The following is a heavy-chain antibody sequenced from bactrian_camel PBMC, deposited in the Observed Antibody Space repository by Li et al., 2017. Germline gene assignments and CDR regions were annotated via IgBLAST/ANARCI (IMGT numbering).Heavy chain of an antibody. Sequence: DVQLVESGGGLVQPGGSLRLSCAASGFTFSTYNIHWVRQAPGKEREGVAAIDSDGIASYADSVKGRFTVSRDNANNTVNLMMNSLKPEDTAMYYCAAGCVYLPWGQGTQVTVS. CDR1: GFTFSTYN. CDR2: IDSDGIA. J-gene: IGHJ6*01. V-gene: IGHV3S10*01. D-gene: IGHD3*01. CDR3: AAGCVYLP.